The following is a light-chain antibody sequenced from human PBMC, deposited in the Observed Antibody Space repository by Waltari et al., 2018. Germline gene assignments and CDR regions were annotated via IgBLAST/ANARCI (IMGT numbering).Light chain of an antibody. CDR2: TTS. Sequence: DIQMTQSPSSMSASVGDRVTFTCRASQDISNSLAWYQQEPGKAPNLLVYTTSRLESGVPSRFSGTGSGTDYTLTISSLQPEDFATYFCQQYHSPPFTFGPGTKVDFK. J-gene: IGKJ3*01. V-gene: IGKV1-NL1*01. CDR1: QDISNS. CDR3: QQYHSPPFT.